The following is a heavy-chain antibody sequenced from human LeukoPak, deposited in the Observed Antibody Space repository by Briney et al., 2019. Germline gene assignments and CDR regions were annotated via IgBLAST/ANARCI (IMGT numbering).Heavy chain of an antibody. CDR2: IFYSGSA. J-gene: IGHJ4*02. CDR1: GGSISSGDYY. CDR3: ARGSTLIRGFDY. D-gene: IGHD3-10*01. Sequence: SETLSLTCAVSGGSISSGDYYWNWIRQHPEKSLEWIGYIFYSGSAYYNPSLKSRVTISVDTSKNQFSLKLSSVTAADTAVYYCARGSTLIRGFDYWGQGTLVTVSS. V-gene: IGHV4-31*11.